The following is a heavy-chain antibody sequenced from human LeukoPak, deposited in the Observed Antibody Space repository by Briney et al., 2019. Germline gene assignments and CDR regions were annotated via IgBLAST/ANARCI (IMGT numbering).Heavy chain of an antibody. D-gene: IGHD2-2*01. Sequence: SETLSLTCTVSGGSISSYYWSWLRQPPGKGLEGIGYIYTSGSTNYNPSLKSRVTISVDTSKNQFSLTLSSVTAAGTAVYYCARLQYQLLYFDYWGQGTLVTVSS. V-gene: IGHV4-4*09. CDR3: ARLQYQLLYFDY. J-gene: IGHJ4*02. CDR1: GGSISSYY. CDR2: IYTSGST.